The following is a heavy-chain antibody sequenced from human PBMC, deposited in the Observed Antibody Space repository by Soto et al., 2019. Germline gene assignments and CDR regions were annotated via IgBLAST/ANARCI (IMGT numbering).Heavy chain of an antibody. V-gene: IGHV4-59*01. CDR1: GGSISGSY. CDR3: ARVITYHYGMDV. J-gene: IGHJ6*02. D-gene: IGHD3-16*01. Sequence: SATLSLTCSVSGGSISGSYWSWIRQSPGKGLEWLGYVYYTGSTNYSPSLRSRATISVDSSKNQVSLNLRSVTAADSATYYCARVITYHYGMDVWGQGITVTVSS. CDR2: VYYTGST.